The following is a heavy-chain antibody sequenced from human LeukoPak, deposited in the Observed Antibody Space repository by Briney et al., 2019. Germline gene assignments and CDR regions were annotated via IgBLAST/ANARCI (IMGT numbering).Heavy chain of an antibody. D-gene: IGHD6-19*01. CDR1: GVIFYQYG. CDR2: ISWNGVTI. CDR3: VKDISGWSYFDY. J-gene: IGHJ4*02. V-gene: IGHV3-9*01. Sequence: GGSLRLSCEVSGVIFYQYGMHRVRQAPGKGLEWVAGISWNGVTINYGDSVKGRFTISRDNAKSFLYLQMNSLRPEDTALYYCVKDISGWSYFDYWGQGTRVTVSP.